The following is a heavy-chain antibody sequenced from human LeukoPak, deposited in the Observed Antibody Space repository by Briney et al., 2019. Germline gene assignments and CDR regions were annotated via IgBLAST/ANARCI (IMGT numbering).Heavy chain of an antibody. V-gene: IGHV3-11*01. CDR1: GFTFSDYY. Sequence: GGSLRLSCAASGFTFSDYYMSWIRQAPGKXXXXXSYISSSGSTIYYADSVKGRFTISRDNAKNSLYLQMNSLRAEDTAVYYCARDSGGGSYYFDYWGQGTLVTVSS. J-gene: IGHJ4*02. CDR3: ARDSGGGSYYFDY. D-gene: IGHD2-15*01. CDR2: ISSSGSTI.